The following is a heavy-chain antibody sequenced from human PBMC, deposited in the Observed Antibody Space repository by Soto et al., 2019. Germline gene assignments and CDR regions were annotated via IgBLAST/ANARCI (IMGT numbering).Heavy chain of an antibody. Sequence: EVQLVESGGGLVKPGGSLRLSCAASGFTFSSYSMNWGRQAPGKGLEWVSSINSSSSYIYYADSLKGRFTISRDNAKNSLYLQMNSLRAEDTTVYYSASVGCIVVVPTTSNYWGQGTLVTVSS. V-gene: IGHV3-21*01. J-gene: IGHJ4*02. D-gene: IGHD2-2*01. CDR2: INSSSSYI. CDR3: ASVGCIVVVPTTSNY. CDR1: GFTFSSYS.